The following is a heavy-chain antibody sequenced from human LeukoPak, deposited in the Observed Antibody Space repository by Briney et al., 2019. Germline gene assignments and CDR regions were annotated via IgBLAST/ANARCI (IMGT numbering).Heavy chain of an antibody. Sequence: GGSLRLSCAASGFTFSSYSMNWVRQAPGKGLEWVSYISSSSSTREYADSVKGRFTISRDNAKNSLYLQMNSLRAEDTAVYYCARSYYYGSGSYYNEPDFDYWGQGTLVTVSS. V-gene: IGHV3-48*01. CDR1: GFTFSSYS. CDR2: ISSSSSTR. J-gene: IGHJ4*02. D-gene: IGHD3-10*01. CDR3: ARSYYYGSGSYYNEPDFDY.